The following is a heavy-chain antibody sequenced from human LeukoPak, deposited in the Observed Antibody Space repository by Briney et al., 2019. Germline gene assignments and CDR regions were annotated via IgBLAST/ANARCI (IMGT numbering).Heavy chain of an antibody. CDR2: ISWNSGSI. D-gene: IGHD5-12*01. CDR1: GFTFDDYA. V-gene: IGHV3-9*01. J-gene: IGHJ3*02. CDR3: AKDIGYSGYDRGAFDI. Sequence: GGFLRLSCAASGFTFDDYAMHWVRQAPGKGLEWVSGISWNSGSIGYADSVKGRFTISRDNAKNSLYLQMNSLRAEDTALYYCAKDIGYSGYDRGAFDIWGQGTMVTVSS.